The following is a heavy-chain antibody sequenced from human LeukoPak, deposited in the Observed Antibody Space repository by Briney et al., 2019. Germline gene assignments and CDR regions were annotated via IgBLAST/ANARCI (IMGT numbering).Heavy chain of an antibody. V-gene: IGHV3-23*01. D-gene: IGHD2-15*01. CDR3: AKSDTPDYFYYMDV. Sequence: GGSLRLSCAASGFTFSSYAMSWVRQAPGKGLEWFSSISASGGNTYYADSVTGRFTISRDNSKIALYLQMYSLRAEDTALYYCAKSDTPDYFYYMDVWGTGTTVTVSS. CDR1: GFTFSSYA. J-gene: IGHJ6*03. CDR2: ISASGGNT.